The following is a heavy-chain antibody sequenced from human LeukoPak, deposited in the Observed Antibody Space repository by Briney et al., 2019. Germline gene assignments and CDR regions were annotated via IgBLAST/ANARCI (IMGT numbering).Heavy chain of an antibody. Sequence: SGGSLRLSCAASGFTFSSYEMNWVRQAPGKGLEWVSSITSSSSYIYYADSVKGRFTISRDNAKSSLYLQMNSLRAEDTALYYCARHRTASDYWGQGTLVTVSS. V-gene: IGHV3-21*01. CDR2: ITSSSSYI. CDR1: GFTFSSYE. D-gene: IGHD3-16*02. CDR3: ARHRTASDY. J-gene: IGHJ4*02.